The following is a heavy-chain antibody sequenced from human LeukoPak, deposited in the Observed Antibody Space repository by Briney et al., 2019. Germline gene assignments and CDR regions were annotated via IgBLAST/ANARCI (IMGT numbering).Heavy chain of an antibody. CDR3: AKDRGSGLGYYYYYMDV. J-gene: IGHJ6*03. D-gene: IGHD3-10*01. CDR2: IRYDGSNK. V-gene: IGHV3-30*02. CDR1: GFTVSSNY. Sequence: GGSLRLSCAASGFTVSSNYMSWVRQAPGKGLEWVAFIRYDGSNKYYADSVKGRFTISRDNSKNTLYLQMNSLRAEDTAVYYCAKDRGSGLGYYYYYMDVWGKGTTVTISS.